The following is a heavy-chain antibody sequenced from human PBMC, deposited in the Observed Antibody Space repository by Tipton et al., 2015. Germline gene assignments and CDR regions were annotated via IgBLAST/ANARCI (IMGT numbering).Heavy chain of an antibody. Sequence: LRLSCAVSAYSISSDYYWGWIRQPPGKGLEWIGSISHSGNTYYNPSLKSRVTMSRDTSKNQFSLKLTSVIAADTAVYYCACQDYDSLTRDYQTVDYWGQGTLVTVSS. CDR2: ISHSGNT. V-gene: IGHV4-38-2*01. D-gene: IGHD3-9*01. J-gene: IGHJ4*02. CDR3: ACQDYDSLTRDYQTVDY. CDR1: AYSISSDYY.